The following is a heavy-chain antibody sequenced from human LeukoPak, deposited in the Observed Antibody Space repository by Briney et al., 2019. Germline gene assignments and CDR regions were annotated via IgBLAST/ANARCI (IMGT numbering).Heavy chain of an antibody. V-gene: IGHV3-20*04. J-gene: IGHJ4*02. CDR2: IYWKGGST. Sequence: GGSLRLSCAASGFTFDDYGMSWVRQAPGKGLEWVSGIYWKGGSTGYADSVKGRFTISRDNAKNSLYLQMNSLRAEDTALYYCARGYCSSTSCYTFDYWGQGTLVTVSS. CDR3: ARGYCSSTSCYTFDY. D-gene: IGHD2-2*02. CDR1: GFTFDDYG.